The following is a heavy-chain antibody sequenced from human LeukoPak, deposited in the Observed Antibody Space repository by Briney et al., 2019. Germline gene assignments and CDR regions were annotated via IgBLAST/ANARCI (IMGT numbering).Heavy chain of an antibody. CDR2: VYTRGTT. CDR1: GVSISSGSYY. D-gene: IGHD2-8*02. CDR3: ARGYWFYFDY. Sequence: SETLSLTCTVSGVSISSGSYYWSWIRQPAGKGLEWIGRVYTRGTTSYNPSLKSRVTISVDTSKNQFSLRLSSVTAADTAVYYCARGYWFYFDYWGQGTLVTVSS. J-gene: IGHJ4*02. V-gene: IGHV4-61*02.